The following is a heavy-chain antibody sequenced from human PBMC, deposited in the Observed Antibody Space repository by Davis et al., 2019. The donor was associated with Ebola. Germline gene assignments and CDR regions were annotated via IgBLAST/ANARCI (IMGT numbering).Heavy chain of an antibody. CDR3: ARALGYCSGGSCYGFDY. V-gene: IGHV5-51*01. D-gene: IGHD2-15*01. Sequence: GESLKISCKGSGYSFTSYWIGWVRQMPGKGLEWMGIIYPGDSDTRYSPSFQGQDTISADKSISTAYLQWSSLKASDIAMYYCARALGYCSGGSCYGFDYWGQGTLVTVSS. J-gene: IGHJ4*02. CDR1: GYSFTSYW. CDR2: IYPGDSDT.